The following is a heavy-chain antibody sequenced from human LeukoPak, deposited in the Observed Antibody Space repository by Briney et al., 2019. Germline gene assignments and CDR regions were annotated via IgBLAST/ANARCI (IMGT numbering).Heavy chain of an antibody. Sequence: PGGSLRLSCAASGFSFSSDSMNWVRQAPGKGLEWVSSISSSSSYIYYADSVKGRFTISRDNAKNSLYLQMNSLRAEDAAVYYCARTPGGLAYCGGDCYSRGYYYYGMDVWGQGTTVTVSS. J-gene: IGHJ6*02. V-gene: IGHV3-21*01. CDR2: ISSSSSYI. D-gene: IGHD2-21*02. CDR3: ARTPGGLAYCGGDCYSRGYYYYGMDV. CDR1: GFSFSSDS.